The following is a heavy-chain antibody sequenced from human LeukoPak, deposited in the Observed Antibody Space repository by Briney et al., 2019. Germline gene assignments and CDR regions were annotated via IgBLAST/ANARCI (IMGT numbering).Heavy chain of an antibody. J-gene: IGHJ6*02. V-gene: IGHV3-21*01. CDR3: ARDGLVVPAVGGAQLTYYYYGMDV. Sequence: GGSLRLSCAASGFTFSSYSMNWVRQAPGKGLEWVSSISSSSSYIYYADSVKGRFTISRDNAKNSLYLQMNSLRAEDTAVYYCARDGLVVPAVGGAQLTYYYYGMDVWGQGTTVTVSS. CDR1: GFTFSSYS. D-gene: IGHD2-2*01. CDR2: ISSSSSYI.